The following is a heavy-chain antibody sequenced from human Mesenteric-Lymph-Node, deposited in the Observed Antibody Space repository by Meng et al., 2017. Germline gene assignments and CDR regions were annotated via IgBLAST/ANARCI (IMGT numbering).Heavy chain of an antibody. J-gene: IGHJ4*02. CDR1: GFSFSDYY. V-gene: IGHV3-11*01. D-gene: IGHD4-17*01. CDR3: ARGDYGDGDY. Sequence: VQLEESGGGLVQPGGSLRLSCAASGFSFSDYYMTWIRQAPGKGLEWVSYISNIGTTIYYADSVKGRFTISRDNAKSSLYLQMNSLRVEDTAVYYCARGDYGDGDYWGQGTLVTVSS. CDR2: ISNIGTTI.